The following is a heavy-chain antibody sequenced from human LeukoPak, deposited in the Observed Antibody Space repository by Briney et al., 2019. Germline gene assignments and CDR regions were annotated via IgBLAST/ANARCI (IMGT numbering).Heavy chain of an antibody. CDR1: GYTFTGYY. CDR2: INPNSGGT. V-gene: IGHV1-2*02. CDR3: ARDYYGSGRSFDP. D-gene: IGHD3-10*01. Sequence: ASVKVSCKASGYTFTGYYMHWVRQAPGQGLEWVGWINPNSGGTNYAQKFQGRVTMTRDTSISTAYMELSRLRSDDTAVYYCARDYYGSGRSFDPWGQGTLVTVSS. J-gene: IGHJ5*02.